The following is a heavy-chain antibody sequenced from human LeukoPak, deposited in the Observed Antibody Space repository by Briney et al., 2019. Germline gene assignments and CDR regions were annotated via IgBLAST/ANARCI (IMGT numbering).Heavy chain of an antibody. D-gene: IGHD6-25*01. CDR3: ARAPSHSSGSLWAKRDYYYYGMDV. V-gene: IGHV3-23*01. J-gene: IGHJ6*02. CDR1: AFTFSRDD. Sequence: GGSLRLSCAASAFTFSRDDMAWVRQPPGKRPEWISSISGNGAGTHYIDSVRGRFIISRDNSKNTVYLQMNSLRAEDTAVFYCARAPSHSSGSLWAKRDYYYYGMDVWGQGTTVTVSS. CDR2: ISGNGAGT.